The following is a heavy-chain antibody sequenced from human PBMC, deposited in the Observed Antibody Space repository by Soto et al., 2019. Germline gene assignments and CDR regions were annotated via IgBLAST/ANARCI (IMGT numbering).Heavy chain of an antibody. Sequence: SVKVSCKASGGTFSSYAISWVRQAPGQGLEWMGGIIPILGTANYAQKFQGRVTITADESTSTAYMELSSLRSEDTAVYFFASYSRRYSSSWSDAFDIWGQGTMVTVSS. CDR2: IIPILGTA. CDR3: ASYSRRYSSSWSDAFDI. J-gene: IGHJ3*02. CDR1: GGTFSSYA. D-gene: IGHD6-13*01. V-gene: IGHV1-69*13.